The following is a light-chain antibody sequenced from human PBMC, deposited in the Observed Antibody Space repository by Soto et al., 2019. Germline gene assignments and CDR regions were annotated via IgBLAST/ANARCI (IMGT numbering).Light chain of an antibody. V-gene: IGKV1-5*03. J-gene: IGKJ1*01. CDR3: QQYNSDSTWT. CDR1: QSISSW. CDR2: KAS. Sequence: IQMTQSPSPLSASIGDRVTITCRASQSISSWLAWYQQKPGKAPKLLIYKASSLESGVPSRFSGSGSGTEFTLTISSLQPDDFATYYCQQYNSDSTWTVGQGTKVDIK.